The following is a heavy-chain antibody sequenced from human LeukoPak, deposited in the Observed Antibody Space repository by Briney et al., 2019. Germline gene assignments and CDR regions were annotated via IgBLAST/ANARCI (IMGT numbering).Heavy chain of an antibody. D-gene: IGHD3-10*02. J-gene: IGHJ4*02. CDR1: GGYISAYY. CDR3: VTMFGESSDFDH. V-gene: IGHV4-4*07. Sequence: SETLSLTCVVSGGYISAYYWNWIRQPAGKGLVWIGRLHSSGETTSNPSLMSRATMSLDTSRNHFSLNLTSVTAADTAIYYCVTMFGESSDFDHWGQGTLVTVSS. CDR2: LHSSGET.